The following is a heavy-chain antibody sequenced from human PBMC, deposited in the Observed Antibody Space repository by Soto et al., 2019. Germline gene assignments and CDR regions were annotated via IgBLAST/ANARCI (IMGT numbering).Heavy chain of an antibody. CDR1: GFTFSSYA. CDR3: TRSSGYD. D-gene: IGHD5-12*01. J-gene: IGHJ4*02. Sequence: EVQLLESGGGLVQPGGSLRLSCVASGFTFSSYAMGWVRQAPGKGLEYVSSLRGSGEGTYYADSAEGRFTISRDNSKNALYLQMNSLRAEDTAVYYCTRSSGYDWGQGTLVSVSS. CDR2: LRGSGEGT. V-gene: IGHV3-23*01.